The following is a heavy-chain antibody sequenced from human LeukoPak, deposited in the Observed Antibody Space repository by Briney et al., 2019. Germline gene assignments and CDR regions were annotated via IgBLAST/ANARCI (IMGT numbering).Heavy chain of an antibody. D-gene: IGHD1-1*01. J-gene: IGHJ3*02. CDR2: INHSGST. V-gene: IGHV4-34*01. CDR3: ARGLGSPGAFDI. CDR1: GVSFSGYY. Sequence: SETLSLTCAVYGVSFSGYYWSWIRQPPGKGLEWIGEINHSGSTNYNPSLKGRVTISVDTSKNQSSLKLSSVTAADTAVYYCARGLGSPGAFDIWGQGTMVTVSS.